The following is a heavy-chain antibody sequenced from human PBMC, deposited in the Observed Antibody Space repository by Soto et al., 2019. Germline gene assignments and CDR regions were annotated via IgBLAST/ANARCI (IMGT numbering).Heavy chain of an antibody. CDR1: GFTFSSYW. V-gene: IGHV3-7*03. Sequence: GGSLRLSCAASGFTFSSYWMSWVRQAPGKGLEWVANIKQDGSEKYYVVSVKGRFTISRDNAKNSLYLQMNSLRAEDTAVYYCARASGTGSFDIWGQGTMVTVSS. CDR3: ARASGTGSFDI. D-gene: IGHD3-10*01. J-gene: IGHJ3*02. CDR2: IKQDGSEK.